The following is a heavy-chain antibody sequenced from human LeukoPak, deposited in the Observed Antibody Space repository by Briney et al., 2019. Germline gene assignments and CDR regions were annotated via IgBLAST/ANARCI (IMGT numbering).Heavy chain of an antibody. CDR1: GLAFSAYK. Sequence: GGSMRLSCAASGLAFSAYKMHWVRQAPRKGLVWVSRISTDGYTTDYADFVQGRFTASRDNTKNTWSLEMNSLRAEDTAVYYCVVGGSPDYWGQGTLVTVSS. CDR3: VVGGSPDY. V-gene: IGHV3-74*01. D-gene: IGHD2-15*01. CDR2: ISTDGYTT. J-gene: IGHJ4*02.